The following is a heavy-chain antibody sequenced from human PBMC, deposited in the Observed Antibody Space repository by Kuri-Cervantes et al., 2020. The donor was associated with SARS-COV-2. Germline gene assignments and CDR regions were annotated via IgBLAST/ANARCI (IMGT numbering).Heavy chain of an antibody. V-gene: IGHV3-9*01. CDR1: GFTFDDYA. CDR3: ARGVGLYYYYMDV. CDR2: ISWNSGSI. Sequence: SLKISCAASGFTFDDYAMHWVRQAPGKGLEWVSGISWNSGSIGYADSVKGRFTISRDNAKNSLYLQMNSLRAEDTAVYYCARGVGLYYYYMDVWGKGTTVTVSS. J-gene: IGHJ6*03. D-gene: IGHD2-15*01.